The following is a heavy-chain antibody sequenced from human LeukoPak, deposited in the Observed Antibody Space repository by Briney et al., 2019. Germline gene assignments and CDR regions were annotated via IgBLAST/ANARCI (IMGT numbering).Heavy chain of an antibody. CDR1: GGSISSYH. Sequence: SETLSLTCTVSGGSISSYHWSWIRQPPGKGLECIGYISYSGGTNYNPSLKSRVAISVDTSKNQFPLRLSSVTAADTAVYYCARHLDYYGSGTYEFWGQGTLVTVSS. V-gene: IGHV4-59*08. D-gene: IGHD3-10*01. CDR3: ARHLDYYGSGTYEF. J-gene: IGHJ4*02. CDR2: ISYSGGT.